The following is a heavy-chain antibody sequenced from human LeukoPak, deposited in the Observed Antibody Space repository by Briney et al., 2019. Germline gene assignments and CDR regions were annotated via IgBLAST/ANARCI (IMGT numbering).Heavy chain of an antibody. CDR1: GGSISGSSYY. D-gene: IGHD5-12*01. Sequence: PSETPSLTCTVSGGSISGSSYYWGWIRQPPGKGLEWIGRIHYSGSTYNNPSLKSRVTISVDTSKNQFSLKLSSVTAADTAVYYCARRLTVATAGRFDPWGQGTLVTVSS. V-gene: IGHV4-39*01. CDR2: IHYSGST. J-gene: IGHJ5*02. CDR3: ARRLTVATAGRFDP.